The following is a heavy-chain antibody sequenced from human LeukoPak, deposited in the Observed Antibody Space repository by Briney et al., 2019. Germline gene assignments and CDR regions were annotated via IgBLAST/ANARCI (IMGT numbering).Heavy chain of an antibody. D-gene: IGHD6-13*01. CDR3: ARDGGRRKSSSWYPN. V-gene: IGHV4-39*07. CDR1: GGSISSSSYY. CDR2: IYYSGST. Sequence: SETLSLTCTVSGGSISSSSYYWGWIRQPPGKGLEWIGSIYYSGSTYYNPSLKSRVTISVDTSKNQFSLKLSSVTAADTAVYYCARDGGRRKSSSWYPNWGQGTLVTVSS. J-gene: IGHJ4*02.